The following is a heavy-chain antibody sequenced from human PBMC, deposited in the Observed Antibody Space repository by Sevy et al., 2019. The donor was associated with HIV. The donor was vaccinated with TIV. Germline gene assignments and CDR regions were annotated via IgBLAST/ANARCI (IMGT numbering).Heavy chain of an antibody. V-gene: IGHV7-4-1*02. J-gene: IGHJ6*02. CDR1: GYTFTSYA. CDR3: ARDLDYDILTGYAYYYGMDV. CDR2: INTNTGNP. D-gene: IGHD3-9*01. Sequence: ASVKVSCKASGYTFTSYAMNWVRQAPGQGLEWMGWINTNTGNPTYAQGSTGRFVFSLDISVSTAYLKISSLKAEDTAVYYCARDLDYDILTGYAYYYGMDVWGQGTTVTVSS.